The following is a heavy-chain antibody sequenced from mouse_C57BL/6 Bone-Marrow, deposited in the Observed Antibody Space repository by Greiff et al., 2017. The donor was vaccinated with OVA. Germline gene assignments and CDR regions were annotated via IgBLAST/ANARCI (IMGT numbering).Heavy chain of an antibody. Sequence: QVQLQQPGAELVRPGSSVKLSCKASGYTFTSYWMDWVKQRPGQGLEWIGNIYPSDSETHYNQKFKDKATLTVDKSSSIAYMQLSSLTSEDSAVYYCARSYYGSRTWFAYWGQGTLVTVSA. J-gene: IGHJ3*01. CDR1: GYTFTSYW. CDR3: ARSYYGSRTWFAY. CDR2: IYPSDSET. D-gene: IGHD1-1*01. V-gene: IGHV1-61*01.